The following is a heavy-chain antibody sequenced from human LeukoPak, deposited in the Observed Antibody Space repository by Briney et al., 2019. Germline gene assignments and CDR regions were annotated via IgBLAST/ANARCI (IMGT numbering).Heavy chain of an antibody. CDR3: AREDMISAFDI. J-gene: IGHJ3*02. V-gene: IGHV3-48*04. Sequence: GGSLRLSCAASGFTFSSYSMNWVRQAPGKGLEWVSYISSSSSTIYYADSVKGRFTISRDNAKNSLYLQMNSLRAEDTAVCYCAREDMISAFDIWGQGTMVTVSS. CDR2: ISSSSSTI. D-gene: IGHD3-22*01. CDR1: GFTFSSYS.